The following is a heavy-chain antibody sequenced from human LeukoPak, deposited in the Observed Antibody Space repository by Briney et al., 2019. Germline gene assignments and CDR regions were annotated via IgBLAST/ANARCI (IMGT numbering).Heavy chain of an antibody. V-gene: IGHV3-30*18. D-gene: IGHD2-21*02. CDR2: ISYDGSNK. CDR3: AKGLTYCGGDCRDY. J-gene: IGHJ4*02. Sequence: GGSLRLSCAASGFTFSSYGMHWVRQAPGKGLEWVAVISYDGSNKYYADSVKGRFTISRDNSKNTLYLQMNSLRAEDTAVYYCAKGLTYCGGDCRDYWGQGTLVTVSS. CDR1: GFTFSSYG.